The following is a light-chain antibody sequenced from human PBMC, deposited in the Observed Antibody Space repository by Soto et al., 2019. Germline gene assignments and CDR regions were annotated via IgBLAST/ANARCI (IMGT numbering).Light chain of an antibody. CDR1: QDIRND. Sequence: DIQMTQSPSSLSASVGDRVTITCRASQDIRNDLGWFQQRPGKAPKRLIYAASTLQSGVPSRFSGSGSGTDFTLTISCLQSEDFATYYCQQYYSYSWTFGQGTKVEIK. CDR3: QQYYSYSWT. V-gene: IGKV1-17*01. CDR2: AAS. J-gene: IGKJ1*01.